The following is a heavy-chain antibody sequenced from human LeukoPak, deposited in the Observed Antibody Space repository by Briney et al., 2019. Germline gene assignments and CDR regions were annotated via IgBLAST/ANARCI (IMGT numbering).Heavy chain of an antibody. D-gene: IGHD2-15*01. Sequence: PGGSLRLSCAVSGFTFSSYEMSWVRQAPGKGLEWVAVISYDGSNKYYADSVKGRFTISRDNSKNTLYLQMNSLRAEDTAVYYCAKSGICSGGSCFHDAFDIWGQGTMVTVSS. CDR2: ISYDGSNK. CDR1: GFTFSSYE. J-gene: IGHJ3*02. V-gene: IGHV3-30*18. CDR3: AKSGICSGGSCFHDAFDI.